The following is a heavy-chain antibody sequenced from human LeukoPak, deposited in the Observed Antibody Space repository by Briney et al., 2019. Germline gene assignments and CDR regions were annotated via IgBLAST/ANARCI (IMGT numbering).Heavy chain of an antibody. D-gene: IGHD3-3*01. J-gene: IGHJ4*02. CDR1: GFTFRTYA. CDR3: ARESEYDFWTGSYFEY. V-gene: IGHV3-21*01. CDR2: ITSSRNSI. Sequence: KPGGSLRLSCVASGFTFRTYAMNWVRQAPGKGLEWVSSITSSRNSIYYADSVKGRFTVSRDNAKNSLDLQMNSLRVEDTAVYYCARESEYDFWTGSYFEYWGLGSLVTVSS.